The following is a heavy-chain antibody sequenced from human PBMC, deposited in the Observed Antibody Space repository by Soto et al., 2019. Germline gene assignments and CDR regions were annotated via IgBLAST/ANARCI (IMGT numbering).Heavy chain of an antibody. CDR2: ISWNSGSI. Sequence: GGSLRLSCAASGFTFDDYAMHWVRQAPGKGLEWVSGISWNSGSIGYADSVKGRFTISRDNAKNSLYLQMNSLRAEDTALYYCAKDNWDLYYYGSGSWFDYWGQGTLVTVSS. J-gene: IGHJ4*02. CDR3: AKDNWDLYYYGSGSWFDY. CDR1: GFTFDDYA. D-gene: IGHD3-10*01. V-gene: IGHV3-9*01.